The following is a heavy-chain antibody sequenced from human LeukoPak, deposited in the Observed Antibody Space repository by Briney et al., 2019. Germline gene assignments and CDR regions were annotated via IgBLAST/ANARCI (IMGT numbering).Heavy chain of an antibody. V-gene: IGHV3-30*02. J-gene: IGHJ3*02. CDR2: IRYDGSNK. D-gene: IGHD3-10*01. CDR1: GFTFSSYG. CDR3: ARLGTYGSGSYSSFDAFDI. Sequence: GGSLRLSCAASGFTFSSYGMHWVRQAPGKGLEWVAFIRYDGSNKYYADSVKGRFTISRDNAKNSLYLQMNSLRAEDTAVYYCARLGTYGSGSYSSFDAFDIWGQGTMVTVSS.